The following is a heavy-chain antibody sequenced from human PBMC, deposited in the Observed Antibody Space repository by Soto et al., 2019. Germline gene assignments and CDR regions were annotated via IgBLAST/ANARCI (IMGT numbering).Heavy chain of an antibody. CDR1: GASITSDY. J-gene: IGHJ5*02. V-gene: IGHV4-59*08. D-gene: IGHD1-1*01. Sequence: SETLSLTCTVSGASITSDYWSWIRQPPGKGLEYIGYFYYTGSTKYNPSLKSRVIISVDTSNNQFSLKLTSVTAADTAVYYCARRNSLERGWFDPWGQGTLVTVSS. CDR2: FYYTGST. CDR3: ARRNSLERGWFDP.